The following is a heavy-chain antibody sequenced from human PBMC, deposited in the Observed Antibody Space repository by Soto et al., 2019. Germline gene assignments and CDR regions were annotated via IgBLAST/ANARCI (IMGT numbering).Heavy chain of an antibody. Sequence: QVQLQQWGAGLLKPSETLSLTCAVFGGSFSGYYWSWIRQPPGKGLEWIGEINHSGSTNYSPSLKSRATISVDTTKTQISLKLSSVTAADTAVYSCARGGGNYWYFDLWGRGTLVTVSS. CDR2: INHSGST. J-gene: IGHJ2*01. CDR1: GGSFSGYY. D-gene: IGHD3-10*01. CDR3: ARGGGNYWYFDL. V-gene: IGHV4-34*01.